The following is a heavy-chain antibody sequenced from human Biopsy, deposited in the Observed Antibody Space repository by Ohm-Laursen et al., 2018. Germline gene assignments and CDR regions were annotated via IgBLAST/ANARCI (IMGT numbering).Heavy chain of an antibody. Sequence: SLRLSCAASGFILSTYTMNWVRQAPGKGLEWVSSISSSGNFMYYTDSVKGRFTISRDNAKNSLYLQMNSLRAEDTALYYCARIFLVGVTPGYGMDVWGQGTTVTVSS. CDR3: ARIFLVGVTPGYGMDV. J-gene: IGHJ6*02. V-gene: IGHV3-21*01. D-gene: IGHD1-26*01. CDR2: ISSSGNFM. CDR1: GFILSTYT.